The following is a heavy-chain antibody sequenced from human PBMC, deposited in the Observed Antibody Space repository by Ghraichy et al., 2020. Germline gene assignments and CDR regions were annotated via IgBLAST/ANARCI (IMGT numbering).Heavy chain of an antibody. J-gene: IGHJ4*02. Sequence: GGSLRLSCAASGFTFRSSGMSWVRQAPGKGLEWVANTNEDAKEKYYVDSVKGRFTISRDNAKNSLFLQMNSLRAEDTAVYYCARDGRSLNSSGLQYYFDYGGQGTLVTAS. V-gene: IGHV3-7*03. CDR1: GFTFRSSG. CDR3: ARDGRSLNSSGLQYYFDY. D-gene: IGHD6-19*01. CDR2: TNEDAKEK.